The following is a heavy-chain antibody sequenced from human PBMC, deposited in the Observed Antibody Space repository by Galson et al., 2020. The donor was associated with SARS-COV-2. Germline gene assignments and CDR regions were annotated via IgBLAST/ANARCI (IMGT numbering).Heavy chain of an antibody. CDR1: GGSFSGYY. CDR3: ARSPRYGSGRGNWFDP. D-gene: IGHD3-10*01. J-gene: IGHJ5*02. V-gene: IGHV4-34*01. Sequence: SETLSLTCAVYGGSFSGYYWSWIRQPPGKGLEWIGEINHSGSTNYNPSLKSRVTISVDTSKNQFSLKLSSVTAADTAVYYCARSPRYGSGRGNWFDPWGQGTLVTVSS. CDR2: INHSGST.